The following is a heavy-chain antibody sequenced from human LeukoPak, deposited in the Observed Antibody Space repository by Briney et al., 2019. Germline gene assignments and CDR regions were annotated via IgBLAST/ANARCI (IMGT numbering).Heavy chain of an antibody. Sequence: GGSLRLSCAASGFTFSNYWMHWVRQAPGKGLMWVSRINSDGSSTSHADSVKGRFTISRDNAKNTLYLQMNSLRAEDTAVYHCARASSVASYWFDPWGQGTLVTVSS. V-gene: IGHV3-74*01. CDR2: INSDGSST. D-gene: IGHD5/OR15-5a*01. CDR3: ARASSVASYWFDP. CDR1: GFTFSNYW. J-gene: IGHJ5*02.